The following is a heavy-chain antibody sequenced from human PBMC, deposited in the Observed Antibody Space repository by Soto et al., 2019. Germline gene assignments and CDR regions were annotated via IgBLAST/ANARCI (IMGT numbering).Heavy chain of an antibody. CDR3: TTPKGSWGVAFDY. D-gene: IGHD3-16*01. J-gene: IGHJ4*02. CDR2: IESKTGGGTT. CDR1: GFTFSNAW. V-gene: IGHV3-15*04. Sequence: EVQLVESGGGLVKPGGSLRLSCAASGFTFSNAWMSWVRQAPGKGLEWVGRIESKTGGGTTDYAAPVKCRFSSSRDDSNNTIYLQMNSLKTEDTAVYYCTTPKGSWGVAFDYWGQGTLVTVSS.